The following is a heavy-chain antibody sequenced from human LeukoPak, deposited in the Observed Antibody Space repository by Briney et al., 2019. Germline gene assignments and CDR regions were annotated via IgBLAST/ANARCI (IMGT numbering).Heavy chain of an antibody. J-gene: IGHJ4*02. V-gene: IGHV3-9*01. CDR1: GFTFDDYV. Sequence: PGRSLRLSCAASGFTFDDYVMHWVRQAPGKGLEWVSGISWNSDSIAYADSVKGRFTISRDNAKYSLYLQMNSLRAEDTALYYCVKDEKWRSWYPYGFDYWGQGTLVTVSS. CDR3: VKDEKWRSWYPYGFDY. CDR2: ISWNSDSI. D-gene: IGHD6-13*01.